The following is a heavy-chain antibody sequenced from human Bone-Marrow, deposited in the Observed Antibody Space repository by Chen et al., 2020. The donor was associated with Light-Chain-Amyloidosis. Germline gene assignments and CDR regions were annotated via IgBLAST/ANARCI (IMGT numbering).Heavy chain of an antibody. J-gene: IGHJ3*02. Sequence: QLQLQKSGPGLVKPSETLSFTCTVSGDPIRGTNHYWGWIRQPPGEGLEWIGSIYYSGSTYYNPSLKSRVTISVDTSKNQFSLKLSSVTAADTAVYYCARQTGIAAAGTPPHAFDIWGQGTMVTVSS. CDR1: GDPIRGTNHY. CDR2: IYYSGST. D-gene: IGHD6-13*01. V-gene: IGHV4-39*07. CDR3: ARQTGIAAAGTPPHAFDI.